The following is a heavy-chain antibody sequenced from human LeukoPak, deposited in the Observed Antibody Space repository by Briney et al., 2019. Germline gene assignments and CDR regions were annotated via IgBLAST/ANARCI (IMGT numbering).Heavy chain of an antibody. CDR3: ARPINPPSSGWYTMSWFDP. V-gene: IGHV4-39*01. Sequence: PSETLSLTCTVSGGSISSSSYYWGWIRQPPGKGLEWIGSIYYSGSTYYNPSLKSRVTISVDTSKNQFSLKLSSVTAAETAVYYCARPINPPSSGWYTMSWFDPWGKGTLVTVSS. D-gene: IGHD6-19*01. J-gene: IGHJ5*02. CDR2: IYYSGST. CDR1: GGSISSSSYY.